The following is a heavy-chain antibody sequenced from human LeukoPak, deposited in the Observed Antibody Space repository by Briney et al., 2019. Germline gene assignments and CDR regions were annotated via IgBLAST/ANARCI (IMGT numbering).Heavy chain of an antibody. CDR2: MNPNSGNT. V-gene: IGHV1-8*01. Sequence: ASVKVSCKASGYTFTSYDINWVRQATGQGLEWMGWMNPNSGNTGYAQKFQGRVTMTRNTSISTASMELSSLRSEDTAVYYCARGGCSSTSCYLSTRFRDAFDIWGQGTMVTVSS. J-gene: IGHJ3*02. CDR3: ARGGCSSTSCYLSTRFRDAFDI. CDR1: GYTFTSYD. D-gene: IGHD2-2*01.